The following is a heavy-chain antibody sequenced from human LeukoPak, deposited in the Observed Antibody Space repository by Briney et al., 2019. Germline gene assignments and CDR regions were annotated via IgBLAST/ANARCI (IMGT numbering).Heavy chain of an antibody. CDR1: GFTFSTYA. CDR3: ARDPYSGNYGAYYYYYMDV. J-gene: IGHJ6*03. Sequence: GRSLRLSCAASGFTFSTYAMHWVRQAPGKGLEWVAVISYYGSNKYYADSVKGRFTISRDNAKNSLYLQMNGLRAEDTAVYYCARDPYSGNYGAYYYYYMDVWGKGTTVTISS. CDR2: ISYYGSNK. V-gene: IGHV3-30*04. D-gene: IGHD1-26*01.